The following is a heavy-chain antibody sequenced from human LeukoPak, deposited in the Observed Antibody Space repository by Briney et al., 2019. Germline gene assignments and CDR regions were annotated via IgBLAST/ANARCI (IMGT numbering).Heavy chain of an antibody. CDR1: GYTFTSYG. Sequence: GASVKVSCKASGYTFTSYGISWVRQAPGQGLEWMGWISAYNGNTNYAQKLQGRVTMTTDTSTSTAYMELRSLRSDDTAVYYCARTAVAATWDGFGYWGQGTLVTVSS. CDR3: ARTAVAATWDGFGY. J-gene: IGHJ4*02. CDR2: ISAYNGNT. V-gene: IGHV1-18*04. D-gene: IGHD6-19*01.